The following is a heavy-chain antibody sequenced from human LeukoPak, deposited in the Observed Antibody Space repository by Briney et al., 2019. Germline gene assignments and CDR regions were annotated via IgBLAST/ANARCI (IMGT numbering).Heavy chain of an antibody. CDR3: ARGEVRWCMFSSVCRGWFDP. J-gene: IGHJ5*02. CDR1: GFTFSSYA. CDR2: INHSGST. Sequence: LRLSCAASGFTFSSYAMHWIRQPPGKGLEWIGEINHSGSTNYNPSLKSRVTISVDTSKNQFSLKLSSVTAADTAVYYCARGEVRWCMFSSVCRGWFDPWGQGTLVTVSS. V-gene: IGHV4-34*01. D-gene: IGHD2-8*02.